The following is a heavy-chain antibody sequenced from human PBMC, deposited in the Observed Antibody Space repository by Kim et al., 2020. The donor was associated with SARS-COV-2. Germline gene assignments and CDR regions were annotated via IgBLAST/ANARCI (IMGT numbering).Heavy chain of an antibody. CDR3: AKLWEAAAAD. V-gene: IGHV3-23*01. Sequence: SYADSVKGRFTISRDNSKNTLYLQMNSLRAEDTAVYYCAKLWEAAAADWGQGTLVTVSS. D-gene: IGHD6-13*01. J-gene: IGHJ4*02.